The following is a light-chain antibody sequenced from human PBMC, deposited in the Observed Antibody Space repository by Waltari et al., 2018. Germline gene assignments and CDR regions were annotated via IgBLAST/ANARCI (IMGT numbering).Light chain of an antibody. CDR3: AGWDGSLNGYV. CDR2: NNN. Sequence: QSVLTQPPSASGTPGQRVTISCSVSGSNIGSRDVNWYQQLPGTAPKLLLYNNNQRPSGVPDRFSGSKYGTSAFLAISGLQSEDEADYYCAGWDGSLNGYVFGAATKVTVL. J-gene: IGLJ1*01. CDR1: GSNIGSRD. V-gene: IGLV1-44*01.